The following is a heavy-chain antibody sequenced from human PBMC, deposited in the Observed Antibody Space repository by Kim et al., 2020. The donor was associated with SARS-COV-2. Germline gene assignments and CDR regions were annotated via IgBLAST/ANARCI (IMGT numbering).Heavy chain of an antibody. CDR3: ARDEEEYQLPLGGMDV. J-gene: IGHJ6*02. V-gene: IGHV3-21*01. Sequence: GGSLRLSCAASGFTFSSYSMNWVRQAPGKGLEWVSSISSSSSYIYYADSVKGRFTISRDNAKNSLYLQMNSLRAEDTAVYYCARDEEEYQLPLGGMDVWGQGTTVTVSS. D-gene: IGHD2-2*01. CDR1: GFTFSSYS. CDR2: ISSSSSYI.